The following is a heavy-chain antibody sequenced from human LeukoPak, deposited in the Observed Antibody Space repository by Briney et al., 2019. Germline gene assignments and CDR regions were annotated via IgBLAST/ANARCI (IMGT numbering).Heavy chain of an antibody. D-gene: IGHD2-2*01. CDR1: GGSISSYY. CDR3: ARESGGYCSSTSCYVWFDP. CDR2: IYYSGST. Sequence: PSETLSLTCTVSGGSISSYYWSWIRQPPGKGLEWIGYIYYSGSTNYSPSLKSRVTISVDTSKNQFSLKLSSVTAADTAVYYCARESGGYCSSTSCYVWFDPWGQGTLVTVSS. J-gene: IGHJ5*02. V-gene: IGHV4-59*01.